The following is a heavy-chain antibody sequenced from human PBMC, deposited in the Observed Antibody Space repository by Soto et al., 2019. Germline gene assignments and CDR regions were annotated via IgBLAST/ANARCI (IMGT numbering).Heavy chain of an antibody. Sequence: QVQLVQSGAEVKKPGSSVKVSCKASGGTFSSYAISWVRQAPGQELEWMGGIIPIFGTANYAQKFQGRVTITADESTSTAHMELSSLRSEDTAVYYCARAPGDCSGGSCYAPFYYGMDVWGQGTTVTVSS. CDR2: IIPIFGTA. D-gene: IGHD2-15*01. CDR1: GGTFSSYA. CDR3: ARAPGDCSGGSCYAPFYYGMDV. V-gene: IGHV1-69*01. J-gene: IGHJ6*02.